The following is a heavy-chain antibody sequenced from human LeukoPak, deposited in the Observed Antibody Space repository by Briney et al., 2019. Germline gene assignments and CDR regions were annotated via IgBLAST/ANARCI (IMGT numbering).Heavy chain of an antibody. J-gene: IGHJ4*02. CDR3: ARSSGKYSDFDY. Sequence: ASVKVSCKASGYTFTGYYMHWVRQAPGQGLEWMGWINPNSGGTNYTQKFQGRVTMTRDTSISTAYMELSRLRSDDTAVYYCARSSGKYSDFDYWGQGTLVTVSS. D-gene: IGHD2-15*01. CDR2: INPNSGGT. CDR1: GYTFTGYY. V-gene: IGHV1-2*02.